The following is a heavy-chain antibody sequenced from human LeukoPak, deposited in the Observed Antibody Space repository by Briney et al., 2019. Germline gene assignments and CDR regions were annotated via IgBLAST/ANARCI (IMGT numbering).Heavy chain of an antibody. CDR1: EYTLTELS. V-gene: IGHV1-24*01. D-gene: IGHD3-10*01. CDR3: AVWFGEFDNWFDP. Sequence: ASVKVSCKVSEYTLTELSMHWVRQAPGKGLEWMGGFGPEEGETIYAQKFQGRVTMTEDTSTDTFYMELNSLRSEDTAVYYCAVWFGEFDNWFDPWGQGTLVTVSS. CDR2: FGPEEGET. J-gene: IGHJ5*02.